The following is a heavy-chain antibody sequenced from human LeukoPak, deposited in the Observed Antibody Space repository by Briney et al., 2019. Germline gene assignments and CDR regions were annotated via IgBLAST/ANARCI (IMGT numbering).Heavy chain of an antibody. CDR2: ISSSSSYI. CDR1: GFTFSSYS. J-gene: IGHJ6*03. Sequence: PGGSLRLSCAASGFTFSSYSMNWVRQAPGKGLEWVSSISSSSSYIYYADSVKGRFTISRDNAKNSLYLQMNSLRAEDTAVYYCASYCSSTSCYRAQGYYYYYMDVWGKGPRSPSP. D-gene: IGHD2-2*02. V-gene: IGHV3-21*01. CDR3: ASYCSSTSCYRAQGYYYYYMDV.